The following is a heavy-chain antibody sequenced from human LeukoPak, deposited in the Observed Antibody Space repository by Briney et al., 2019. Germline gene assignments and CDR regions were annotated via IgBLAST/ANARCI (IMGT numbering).Heavy chain of an antibody. V-gene: IGHV3-23*01. D-gene: IGHD6-13*01. CDR3: AKSGSYSSRSPQGY. J-gene: IGHJ4*02. CDR2: ISGSGGST. Sequence: QSGGSLRLSCAASGFTFSSYAMSWVRQAPGKGLEWVSAISGSGGSTYYADSVKGRFTISRDNSKNTLYLQMNSLRAEDTAVYYCAKSGSYSSRSPQGYWGQGTLVTVSS. CDR1: GFTFSSYA.